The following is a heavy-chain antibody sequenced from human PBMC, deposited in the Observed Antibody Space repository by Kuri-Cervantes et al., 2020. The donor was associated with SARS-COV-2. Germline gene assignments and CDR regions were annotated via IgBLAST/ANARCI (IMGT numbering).Heavy chain of an antibody. CDR2: ISGSGGST. V-gene: IGHV3-23*01. CDR1: GFTFSSYA. Sequence: GGSLRLSCAASGFTFSSYAMSWVRQAPGKGLEWVSAISGSGGSTYYADSVKGRFTISRDNSKNTLHLQMNSLRAEDMAVYYCARGSSCSSTSCYEVGWFDPWGQGTLVTVSS. CDR3: ARGSSCSSTSCYEVGWFDP. J-gene: IGHJ5*02. D-gene: IGHD2-2*01.